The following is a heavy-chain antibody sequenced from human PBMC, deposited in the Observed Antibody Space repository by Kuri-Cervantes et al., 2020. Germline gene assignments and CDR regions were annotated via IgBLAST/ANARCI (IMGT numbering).Heavy chain of an antibody. D-gene: IGHD3-10*01. Sequence: ASVKVSCKASGYTFTGYYIHWVRQAPGQGLEWMGWINPNSGTTNYAQKFQGRVTKTRDTSTSTAYMELSRLRSDDTAVYYCASGYGSGSYHYYGMDVWGQGTTVTVSS. CDR2: INPNSGTT. J-gene: IGHJ6*02. CDR1: GYTFTGYY. CDR3: ASGYGSGSYHYYGMDV. V-gene: IGHV1-2*02.